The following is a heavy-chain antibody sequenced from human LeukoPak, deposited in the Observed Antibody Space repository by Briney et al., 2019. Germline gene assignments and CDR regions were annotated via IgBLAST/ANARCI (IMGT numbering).Heavy chain of an antibody. CDR3: ARGGSSILDY. CDR2: ISSSSRYI. CDR1: GFPFSSYS. J-gene: IGHJ4*02. V-gene: IGHV3-21*01. Sequence: GGSLSLSCAASGFPFSSYSMNWVRQAPGKGLEWVSSISSSSRYIYYADSVKGRFSISRDNAKNSLYLQMNSLRAEDTAVYYCARGGSSILDYWGQGTLVTVSS. D-gene: IGHD1-26*01.